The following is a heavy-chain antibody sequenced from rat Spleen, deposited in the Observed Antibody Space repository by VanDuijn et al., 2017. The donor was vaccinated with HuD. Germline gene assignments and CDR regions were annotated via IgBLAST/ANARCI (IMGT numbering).Heavy chain of an antibody. J-gene: IGHJ2*01. D-gene: IGHD1-4*01. CDR3: TRGGYGYTDDY. Sequence: EVQLVESGGGLVQPGRSLKLSCAASGFTFSDYAMNWIRQAPTKGLEWVASITSGGSNTYYPDSVKGRFTISREDGRSTLYLQMNSLRSEDTATYYCTRGGYGYTDDYWGQGVMVTVSS. V-gene: IGHV5-19*01. CDR2: ITSGGSNT. CDR1: GFTFSDYA.